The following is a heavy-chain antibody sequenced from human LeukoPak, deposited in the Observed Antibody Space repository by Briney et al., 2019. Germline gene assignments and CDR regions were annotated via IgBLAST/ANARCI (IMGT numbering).Heavy chain of an antibody. Sequence: RSGGSLRLSCAASGFTFSSYEMTWVRQAPGKGLEWVSYISSSGSTIYYADSVKGRFTISRDNAKNSLYLQMNSLRAEDTAVYYCASSYGSGTNWFDPWGQGTLVTVSS. D-gene: IGHD3-10*01. J-gene: IGHJ5*02. CDR3: ASSYGSGTNWFDP. V-gene: IGHV3-48*03. CDR2: ISSSGSTI. CDR1: GFTFSSYE.